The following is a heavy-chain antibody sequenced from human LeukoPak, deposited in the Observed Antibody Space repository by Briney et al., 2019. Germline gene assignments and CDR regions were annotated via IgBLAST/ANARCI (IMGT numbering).Heavy chain of an antibody. V-gene: IGHV3-30-3*01. CDR1: GFTFSSYA. J-gene: IGHJ6*02. CDR3: ARDGYCSSTSCYYYYGMDV. CDR2: ISYDGSNK. Sequence: GRSLGLSCAASGFTFSSYAMHWVRQAPGKGLEWVAVISYDGSNKYYADSVKGRFTISRDNSKNTLYLQMNSLRAEDTAVYYCARDGYCSSTSCYYYYGMDVWGQGTTVTVSS. D-gene: IGHD2-2*03.